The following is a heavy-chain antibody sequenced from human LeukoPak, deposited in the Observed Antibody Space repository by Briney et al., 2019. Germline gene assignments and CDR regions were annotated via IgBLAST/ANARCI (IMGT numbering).Heavy chain of an antibody. J-gene: IGHJ4*02. CDR1: GFTFSSYW. V-gene: IGHV3-74*01. D-gene: IGHD3-22*01. CDR3: ARGTYKYDRSGYFPWVY. Sequence: PGGSLRLSCAASGFTFSSYWMHWVRQAPGKGLVWVSRINSDGSSTSYADSVKGRFTISRDNAKNTLYLQMNSLRAEDTAVYYCARGTYKYDRSGYFPWVYWGQGTLVTVSS. CDR2: INSDGSST.